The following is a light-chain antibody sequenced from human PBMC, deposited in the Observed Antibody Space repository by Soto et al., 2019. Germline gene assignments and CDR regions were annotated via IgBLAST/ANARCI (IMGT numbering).Light chain of an antibody. CDR1: SSDIGNNY. CDR3: GTWDSSLSADV. J-gene: IGLJ1*01. CDR2: ETN. Sequence: QSVLTQPPSVSAAPGQKVTISCSGSSSDIGNNYVSWYQHLPGTAPKLLIFETNRRPSGIPDRFSGSKSGTSATLGITGLQTGDEADYYCGTWDSSLSADVFGTWTKVTVL. V-gene: IGLV1-51*02.